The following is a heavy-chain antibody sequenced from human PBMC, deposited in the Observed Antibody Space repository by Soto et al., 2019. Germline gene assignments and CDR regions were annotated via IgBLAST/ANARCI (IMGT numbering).Heavy chain of an antibody. CDR3: ARSLSGYSGYDEPGYFDY. CDR1: GGSISSYY. V-gene: IGHV4-59*01. J-gene: IGHJ4*02. Sequence: SETLSLTCTVSGGSISSYYWSWIRQPPGKGLEWIGYIYYSGSTNYNPSLKSRVTISVDTSKNQFSLKLSSVTAADTAVYYCARSLSGYSGYDEPGYFDYWGQGTLVTVSS. CDR2: IYYSGST. D-gene: IGHD5-12*01.